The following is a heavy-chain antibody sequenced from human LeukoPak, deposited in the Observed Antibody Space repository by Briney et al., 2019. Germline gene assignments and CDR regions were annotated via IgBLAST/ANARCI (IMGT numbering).Heavy chain of an antibody. CDR2: FDPEDGET. CDR1: GYTLTELF. V-gene: IGHV1-24*01. Sequence: ASVKVSCKVSGYTLTELFMHWVRQAPGKGLEWMGGFDPEDGETIYAQKFQGRVTMTEDTSTDTAYMELSSLRSEDTAVYYCATAPPAVADPYYFDYWGQGTLVTVSS. CDR3: ATAPPAVADPYYFDY. D-gene: IGHD6-19*01. J-gene: IGHJ4*02.